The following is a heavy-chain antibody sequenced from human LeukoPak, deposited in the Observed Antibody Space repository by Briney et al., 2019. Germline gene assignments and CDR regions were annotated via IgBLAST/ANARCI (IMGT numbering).Heavy chain of an antibody. CDR1: GFSFNNYW. CDR3: ATDGYSSARDY. V-gene: IGHV3-7*01. CDR2: TKPDGSEN. J-gene: IGHJ4*02. Sequence: GGSLRLSCAASGFSFNNYWMSWVRQAPGKGLEWVANTKPDGSENCYVDSVRGRFTISRDNAKNLLYLQMSNLRAEDTAVYYCATDGYSSARDYWGQGTLVTVSS. D-gene: IGHD6-25*01.